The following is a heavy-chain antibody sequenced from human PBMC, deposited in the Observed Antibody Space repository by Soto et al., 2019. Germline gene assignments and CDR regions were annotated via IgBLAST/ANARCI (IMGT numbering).Heavy chain of an antibody. CDR2: INDSGST. J-gene: IGHJ4*02. V-gene: IGHV4-34*01. CDR3: SGGSAGPRLVY. Sequence: SETLSLTCAVYGGSFSGYFWTWIRQSPGKGLEWIGEINDSGSTYYNPSLNSRVTISVDTSKNQFSLNLNSVTAADTAVYYCSGGSAGPRLVYWGRGTLVTVS. D-gene: IGHD4-17*01. CDR1: GGSFSGYF.